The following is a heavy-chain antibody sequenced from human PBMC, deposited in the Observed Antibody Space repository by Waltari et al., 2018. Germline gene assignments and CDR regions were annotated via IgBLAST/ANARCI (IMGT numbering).Heavy chain of an antibody. V-gene: IGHV1-69*01. D-gene: IGHD6-13*01. CDR2: IIPIFGTA. Sequence: QVQLVQSGAEVKKPGSSVKVSCKASGGTFSSYATSWVRQAPGQGLEWMGGIIPIFGTANYAQKFQGRVTITADESTSTAYMELSSLRSEDTAVYYCARSGGHSSSWYRVIFDYWGQGTLVTVSS. CDR3: ARSGGHSSSWYRVIFDY. CDR1: GGTFSSYA. J-gene: IGHJ4*02.